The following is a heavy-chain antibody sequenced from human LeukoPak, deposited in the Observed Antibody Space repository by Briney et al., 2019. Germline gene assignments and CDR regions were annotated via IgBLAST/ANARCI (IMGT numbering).Heavy chain of an antibody. CDR1: GYTFTGYY. V-gene: IGHV1-2*02. D-gene: IGHD6-13*01. J-gene: IGHJ4*02. CDR3: ARERYSSSWSPSSFDY. CDR2: INLNSGGT. Sequence: ASVKVSCKASGYTFTGYYMHWVRQAPGQGLEWMGWINLNSGGTNYAQKFQGRVTMTRDTSISTAYMELSRLRSDDPAVYYCARERYSSSWSPSSFDYWGQGTLVTVSS.